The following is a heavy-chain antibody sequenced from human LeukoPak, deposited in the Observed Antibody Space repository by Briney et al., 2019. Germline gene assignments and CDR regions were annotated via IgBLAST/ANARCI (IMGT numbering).Heavy chain of an antibody. CDR3: ARLPAYCSSTSCYYDY. V-gene: IGHV3-7*01. D-gene: IGHD2-2*01. CDR2: IKGDGSEK. J-gene: IGHJ4*02. Sequence: GGSLRLSCAASGFTFDTYYMAWDRQAPGEGLEWVACIKGDGSEKYFVDSVRGRFIISRDNAKNSLFLQMNSLRAEDTAVYYCARLPAYCSSTSCYYDYWGQGTLVTVSS. CDR1: GFTFDTYY.